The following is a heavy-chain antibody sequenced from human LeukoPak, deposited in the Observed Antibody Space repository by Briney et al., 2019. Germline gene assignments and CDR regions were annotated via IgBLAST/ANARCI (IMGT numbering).Heavy chain of an antibody. CDR1: GGSISSYY. CDR3: ARRDFYYYYMDV. J-gene: IGHJ6*03. V-gene: IGHV4-4*09. Sequence: SETLSLTCTVSGGSISSYYWSWIRQSPGKGLEWIGYIFTSGSAYYNPSLNSRATISVDTSKNQLALKLSPVTAADPAMYYCARRDFYYYYMDVWGKGTTVTVSS. CDR2: IFTSGSA.